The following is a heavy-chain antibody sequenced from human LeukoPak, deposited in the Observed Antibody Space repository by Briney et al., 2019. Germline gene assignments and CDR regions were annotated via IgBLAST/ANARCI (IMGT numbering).Heavy chain of an antibody. CDR1: GFTFSSYT. V-gene: IGHV3-23*01. J-gene: IGHJ4*02. CDR2: ITTSDGNT. Sequence: GGSLRLSCAASGFTFSSYTMSWVRQAPGKGLEWVSTITTSDGNTYYADSVKGRFTVSRDNSKNTLFLQMNSLRAEDTAVYYCAKASYGDYGNGLSRAHWGQGTLVTVSS. CDR3: AKASYGDYGNGLSRAH. D-gene: IGHD4-17*01.